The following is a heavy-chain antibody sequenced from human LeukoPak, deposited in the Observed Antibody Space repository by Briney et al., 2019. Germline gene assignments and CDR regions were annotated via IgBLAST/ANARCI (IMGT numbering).Heavy chain of an antibody. CDR2: MYYSGST. D-gene: IGHD2-21*01. J-gene: IGHJ3*01. Sequence: PSETLSLTCTVSGVSISSDKYYWSWIRQPPGKGLEWIGYMYYSGSTSYNPSLKSRASISIDGPKNQFSLRLTSVTAADTAVYYCATPYCGTISCLDVFDVWGQGTTVSVSS. V-gene: IGHV4-31*03. CDR3: ATPYCGTISCLDVFDV. CDR1: GVSISSDKYY.